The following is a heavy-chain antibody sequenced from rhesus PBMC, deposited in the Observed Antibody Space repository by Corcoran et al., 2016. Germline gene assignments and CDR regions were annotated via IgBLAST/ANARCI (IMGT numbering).Heavy chain of an antibody. D-gene: IGHD6-31*01. CDR3: ARGWKRLSMNYGLDS. J-gene: IGHJ6*01. Sequence: QVQLQESGPGLVKPSETLSLTCAVSGGSISSSYYYWSCISQDPGKGLEWIGYISFSGSTSYNPSLKSRVTISRDTSKNQFSLKLSSVTAADTAVYYCARGWKRLSMNYGLDSWGQGVVVTVSS. CDR2: ISFSGST. V-gene: IGHV4-122*02. CDR1: GGSISSSYYY.